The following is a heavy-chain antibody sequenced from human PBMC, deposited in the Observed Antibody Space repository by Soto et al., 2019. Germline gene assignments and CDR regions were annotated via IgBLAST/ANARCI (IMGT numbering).Heavy chain of an antibody. D-gene: IGHD1-7*01. CDR2: ISGSSTTI. J-gene: IGHJ3*02. CDR3: ARDIVTGTRPDAFDI. CDR1: GFTLSRYS. V-gene: IGHV3-48*01. Sequence: EVQLVESGGDLVQPGGSLRLSCAASGFTLSRYSMNWVRQAPGKGLEWLSYISGSSTTIHNADSVKGRFTISRDTAKNSLYLQRNSLRAEDTAVYYCARDIVTGTRPDAFDIWGQGTMVTVSS.